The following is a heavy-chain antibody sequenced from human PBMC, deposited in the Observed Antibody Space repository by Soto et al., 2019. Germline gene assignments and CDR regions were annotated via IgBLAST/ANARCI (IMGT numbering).Heavy chain of an antibody. CDR1: GFTFEAYT. D-gene: IGHD3-9*01. Sequence: VHLVASGGVVVQPGGSLRLSCAVSGFTFEAYTMHWVRQGPGKGLEWVSLISWDGGITHYADSVKGRFTIARDNGKNSLFLEMSSLRPDDTALYYCAKDSYDILTGQKRYFDSWGQRTRVTVSA. J-gene: IGHJ4*02. CDR3: AKDSYDILTGQKRYFDS. CDR2: ISWDGGIT. V-gene: IGHV3-43*01.